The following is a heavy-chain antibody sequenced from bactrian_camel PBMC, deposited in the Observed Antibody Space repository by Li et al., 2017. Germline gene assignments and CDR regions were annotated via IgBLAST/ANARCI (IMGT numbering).Heavy chain of an antibody. CDR3: TADAGKYYLAAKAPDMDY. Sequence: HVQLVESGGGSVQAGGSLRLSCAASTSIRTFNLYAMGWFRQAPGKEREGVATIDSDGGTSCAASVKGRFTISKDNAKNTLFLQMNSLTPEDTAMYYCTADAGKYYLAAKAPDMDYWGQGTQVTVS. D-gene: IGHD2*01. CDR1: IRTFNLYA. CDR2: IDSDGGT. V-gene: IGHV3S53*01. J-gene: IGHJ4*01.